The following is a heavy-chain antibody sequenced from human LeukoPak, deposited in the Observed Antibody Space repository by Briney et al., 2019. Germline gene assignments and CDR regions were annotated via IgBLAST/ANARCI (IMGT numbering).Heavy chain of an antibody. J-gene: IGHJ2*01. CDR1: GVTLSSYA. CDR2: ISSSGSGGNT. D-gene: IGHD1-26*01. V-gene: IGHV3-23*01. CDR3: AKDRTVGASYWYFDL. Sequence: PGGSLRLSCAASGVTLSSYAMSWARQAPGKGLEWASGISSSGSGGNTYYADSVKGRFTISRDSSKNTLFLHMNTLRAEDTAIYYCAKDRTVGASYWYFDLWGRSTLVTVSS.